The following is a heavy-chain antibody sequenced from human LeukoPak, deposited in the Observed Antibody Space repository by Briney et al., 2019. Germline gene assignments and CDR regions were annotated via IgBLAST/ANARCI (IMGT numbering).Heavy chain of an antibody. CDR2: NYYSGST. CDR1: GGSISSSSYY. J-gene: IGHJ4*02. V-gene: IGHV4-39*07. D-gene: IGHD4-17*01. CDR3: ASSPENDYGDERPGVFDY. Sequence: SETLSLTCTVSGGSISSSSYYWGWIRQPPGKGLEWIGSNYYSGSTNYNPSLKSRVTMSVDTSKNQFSLKLSSVTAADTAVYYCASSPENDYGDERPGVFDYWGQGTLVTVSS.